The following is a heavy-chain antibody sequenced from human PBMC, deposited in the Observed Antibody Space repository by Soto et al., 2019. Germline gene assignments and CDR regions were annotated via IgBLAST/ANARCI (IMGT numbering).Heavy chain of an antibody. V-gene: IGHV5-51*01. J-gene: IGHJ6*02. Sequence: PGESLKISCKGSGYSFTSYWIGWVRQMPGKGLEWMGIIYPGDSDTRYSPSFQGQVTISADKSISTAYLQWSSLKASDTAMYYCARRYSSKDHATNYYYYGMDVWGQGTTVTVSS. D-gene: IGHD6-19*01. CDR1: GYSFTSYW. CDR3: ARRYSSKDHATNYYYYGMDV. CDR2: IYPGDSDT.